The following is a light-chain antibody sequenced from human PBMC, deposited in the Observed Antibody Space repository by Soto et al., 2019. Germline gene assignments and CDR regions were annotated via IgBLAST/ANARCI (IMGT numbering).Light chain of an antibody. CDR2: DAS. V-gene: IGKV1-5*01. J-gene: IGKJ1*01. CDR3: QQYNYFWA. Sequence: DIHMTHSPSTLSASVLYRVTITCRASQSISSWLAWYQQKPGKAPKLLIYDASNLESGVPSRFSGGGSGTEFSLTISSLQPDDFATYYCQQYNYFWAFGQGTKVDIK. CDR1: QSISSW.